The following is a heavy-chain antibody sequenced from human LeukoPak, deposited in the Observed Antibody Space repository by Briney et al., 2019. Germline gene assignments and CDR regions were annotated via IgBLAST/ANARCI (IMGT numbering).Heavy chain of an antibody. J-gene: IGHJ4*02. V-gene: IGHV4-34*01. CDR1: GGSFSGYY. Sequence: SETLSLTCAVYGGSFSGYYWSWIRQPPGKGLEWIGEINHSGSTNYNPPLKSRVTISVDTSKNQFSLKLSSVTAADTAVYYCASNADSKENYHFDYWGQGTLVTVSS. CDR3: ASNADSKENYHFDY. D-gene: IGHD3-22*01. CDR2: INHSGST.